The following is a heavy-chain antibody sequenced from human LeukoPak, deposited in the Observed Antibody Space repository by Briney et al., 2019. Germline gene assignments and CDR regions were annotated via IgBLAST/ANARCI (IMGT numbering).Heavy chain of an antibody. Sequence: GGSLRLSCAASGFTFDDYAMHWVRHAPGKGLEWVSLISGDGGSTYYADSVKGRFTISRDNSKNSLYLQMNSLRTEDTALYYCAKGEARYSSGWHQDPFDYWGQGTLVTVSS. V-gene: IGHV3-43*02. D-gene: IGHD6-19*01. CDR3: AKGEARYSSGWHQDPFDY. J-gene: IGHJ4*02. CDR1: GFTFDDYA. CDR2: ISGDGGST.